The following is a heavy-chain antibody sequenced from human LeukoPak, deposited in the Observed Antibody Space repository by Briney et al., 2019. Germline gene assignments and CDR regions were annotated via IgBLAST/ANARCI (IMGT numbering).Heavy chain of an antibody. D-gene: IGHD1-26*01. J-gene: IGHJ5*02. V-gene: IGHV4-59*08. CDR1: GGSISSYY. CDR2: IYYSGST. Sequence: SETLSLTCTVSGGSISSYYWSWIRQTPGKGLEWIGYIYYSGSTNYNPSLKSRVTISVDTSKNQFSLKLASVTAADTAVYYCARHKSYRDWFYPWGQGTLFTVSS. CDR3: ARHKSYRDWFYP.